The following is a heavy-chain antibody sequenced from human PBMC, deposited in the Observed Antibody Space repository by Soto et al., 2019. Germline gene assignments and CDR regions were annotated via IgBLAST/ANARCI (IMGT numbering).Heavy chain of an antibody. J-gene: IGHJ4*02. V-gene: IGHV3-30*18. D-gene: IGHD2-2*01. CDR1: GFTFSSYG. Sequence: GSLRLSCAASGFTFSSYGMHWVRQAPGKGLEWVAVISYDGSNKYYADSVKGRFTISRDNSKNTLYLQMNSLRAEDTAVYYCAKDAHIVVVPAAMGGFDYWGQGTLVTVSS. CDR3: AKDAHIVVVPAAMGGFDY. CDR2: ISYDGSNK.